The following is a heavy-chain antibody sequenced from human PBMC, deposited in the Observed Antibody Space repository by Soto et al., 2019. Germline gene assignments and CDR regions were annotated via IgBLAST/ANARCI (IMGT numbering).Heavy chain of an antibody. D-gene: IGHD6-13*01. V-gene: IGHV1-3*01. CDR3: ARDGEDKAAAAMVY. Sequence: QVQLVQSGAEVKKPGASVRVSCKASGYTITCCAMHWVRQAPGQRPEWMGWFNAGDGDTKYGQNFQGRFTIIRDTSASTVYMELSSLRPEDTAVYYCARDGEDKAAAAMVYWGQGTLVTVSS. CDR1: GYTITCCA. J-gene: IGHJ4*02. CDR2: FNAGDGDT.